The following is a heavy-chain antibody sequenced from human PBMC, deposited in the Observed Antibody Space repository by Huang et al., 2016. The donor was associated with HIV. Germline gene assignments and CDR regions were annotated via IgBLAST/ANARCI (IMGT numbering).Heavy chain of an antibody. Sequence: QVQLVQSGSELMRPGSSVKVSCKASGYIFTKYGINWVRQAPGQGLEGMGWINTDTGNPTYAQGFTGRFVFSLDTSVNTAYLQISRLKTEDTAVYYCARGDLWFYYMDVWGKGTTVTVSS. J-gene: IGHJ6*03. V-gene: IGHV7-4-1*02. CDR1: GYIFTKYG. CDR3: ARGDLWFYYMDV. D-gene: IGHD3-16*01. CDR2: INTDTGNP.